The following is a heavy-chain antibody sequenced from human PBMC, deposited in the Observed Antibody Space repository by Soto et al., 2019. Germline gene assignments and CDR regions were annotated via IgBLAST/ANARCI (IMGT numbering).Heavy chain of an antibody. CDR2: IYYSGST. V-gene: IGHV4-59*01. D-gene: IGHD6-19*01. Sequence: LSLTCTVSGGSISSYYWSWIRQPPGKGLEWIGYIYYSGSTNYNPSLKSRVTISVDTSKNQFSLKLSTVTAADTAVYYCARDRVAAVVVDGFDPWGQGTLVTVSS. J-gene: IGHJ5*02. CDR1: GGSISSYY. CDR3: ARDRVAAVVVDGFDP.